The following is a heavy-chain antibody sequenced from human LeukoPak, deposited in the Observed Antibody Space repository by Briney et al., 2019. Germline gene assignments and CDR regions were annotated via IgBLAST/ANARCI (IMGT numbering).Heavy chain of an antibody. CDR1: GYTFTSYG. Sequence: ASVKVSCKASGYTFTSYGISWVRQAPGQGLEWMGWISAYNGNTNYAQKLQGRVTMTTGTSTSTAYMELRSLRSDDTAVYYCARGLASYYYYYYMDVWGKGTTVTVSS. CDR3: ARGLASYYYYYYMDV. CDR2: ISAYNGNT. J-gene: IGHJ6*03. D-gene: IGHD3-9*01. V-gene: IGHV1-18*01.